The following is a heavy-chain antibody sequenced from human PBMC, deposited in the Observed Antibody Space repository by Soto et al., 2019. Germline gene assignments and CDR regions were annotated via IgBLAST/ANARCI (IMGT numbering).Heavy chain of an antibody. Sequence: GGSLRLSCAASGFTFSSYAMSWVRQAPGKGLEWVSAISGSGGSTYYADSVKGRFTISRDNSKNTLYLKMNSLRAEDTAVYYCAKINSYGSSGWYAPYEDSFDYWGQGTLVTVSS. CDR3: AKINSYGSSGWYAPYEDSFDY. V-gene: IGHV3-23*01. D-gene: IGHD6-19*01. CDR1: GFTFSSYA. J-gene: IGHJ4*02. CDR2: ISGSGGST.